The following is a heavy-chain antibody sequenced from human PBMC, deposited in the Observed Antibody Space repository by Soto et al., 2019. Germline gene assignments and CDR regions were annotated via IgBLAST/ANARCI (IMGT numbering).Heavy chain of an antibody. CDR1: GFTFSSYS. V-gene: IGHV3-48*01. CDR2: ISSSSSTI. J-gene: IGHJ4*02. Sequence: PGGSLRLSCAASGFTFSSYSMNWVRQAPGKGLEWVSYISSSSSTIYYADSVKGRFTISRDNSKNTLYLQMNSLRAEDTAVYYCAKDVLRRQDCWGQGTLVTVSS. CDR3: AKDVLRRQDC. D-gene: IGHD2-21*01.